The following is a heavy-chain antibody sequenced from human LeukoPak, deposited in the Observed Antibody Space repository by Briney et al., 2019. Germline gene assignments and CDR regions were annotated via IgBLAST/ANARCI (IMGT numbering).Heavy chain of an antibody. CDR2: IYYSGST. Sequence: PSETLSLTCTVSGGSISSGDYYWRWIRQPPGKGLEWIGYIYYSGSTYYNPSLKSRVTISVDTSKNQFSLKLSSVTAADTAVYYCARKITYYYDSSGANFDYWGQGTLVTVSS. D-gene: IGHD3-22*01. CDR1: GGSISSGDYY. J-gene: IGHJ4*02. CDR3: ARKITYYYDSSGANFDY. V-gene: IGHV4-30-4*08.